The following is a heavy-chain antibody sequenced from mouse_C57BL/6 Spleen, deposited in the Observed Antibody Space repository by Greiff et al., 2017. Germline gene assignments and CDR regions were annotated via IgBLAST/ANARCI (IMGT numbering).Heavy chain of an antibody. J-gene: IGHJ3*01. CDR1: GYTFTDYY. V-gene: IGHV1-26*01. CDR3: ARSQLGRWD. Sequence: VQLQQSGPELVKPGASVKISCKASGYTFTDYYMNWVKQSHGKSLEWIGDINPNNGGTSYNQKFKGKATVTEDKSSSTAYMELRSLTSEDAAVYYCARSQLGRWDWGQGTLVTVAA. CDR2: INPNNGGT. D-gene: IGHD4-1*02.